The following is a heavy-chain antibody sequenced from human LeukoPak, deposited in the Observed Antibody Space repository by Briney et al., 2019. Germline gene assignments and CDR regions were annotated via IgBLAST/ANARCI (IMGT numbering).Heavy chain of an antibody. V-gene: IGHV2-5*02. J-gene: IGHJ3*01. CDR3: AHLTITFGGVVRDDAFDF. CDR2: IYWDDDK. CDR1: GFSLSTTGVG. D-gene: IGHD3-16*01. Sequence: SGPPLVKPTQTLTLTCTFSGFSLSTTGVGVGWIRQPPGGALEWLAVIYWDDDKRYSPFLKRRLTITKDTSKNQVVLTMTDMDPVDTGTYYCAHLTITFGGVVRDDAFDFWGQGTMVTVSS.